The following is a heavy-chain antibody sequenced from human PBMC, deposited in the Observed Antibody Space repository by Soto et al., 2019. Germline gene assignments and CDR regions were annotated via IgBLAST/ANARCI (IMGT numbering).Heavy chain of an antibody. Sequence: PGESLKISCKGSGYSFTSDWISWVRQMPGKGLEWMGRIDPSDSYTNYSPSFQGHVTISADKSISTAYLQWSSLKASDTAMYYCARRQTHDYYYYYGMDVWGQGTTVTVSS. J-gene: IGHJ6*02. CDR2: IDPSDSYT. CDR1: GYSFTSDW. V-gene: IGHV5-10-1*01. CDR3: ARRQTHDYYYYYGMDV.